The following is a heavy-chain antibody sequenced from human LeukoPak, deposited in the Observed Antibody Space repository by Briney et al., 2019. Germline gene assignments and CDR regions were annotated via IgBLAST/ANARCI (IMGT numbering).Heavy chain of an antibody. CDR1: GGSVSSGIYY. CDR2: IYYSGST. D-gene: IGHD3-3*01. J-gene: IGHJ4*02. Sequence: SETLSLTCTVSGGSVSSGIYYWSWIRQPPGKGLEWIGYIYYSGSTNYNPSLKSRVTISVDKSKNQFSLKLSSVTAADTAVYYCARVERNYDFWSGYYKYYFDYWGQGTLVTVSS. V-gene: IGHV4-61*01. CDR3: ARVERNYDFWSGYYKYYFDY.